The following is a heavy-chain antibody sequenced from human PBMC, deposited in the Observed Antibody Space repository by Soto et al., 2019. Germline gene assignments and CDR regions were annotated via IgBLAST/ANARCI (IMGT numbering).Heavy chain of an antibody. D-gene: IGHD4-4*01. CDR2: IYYSGST. V-gene: IGHV4-59*12. CDR3: ARVSNYGSGE. Sequence: SETLSLTRTVSGGSISSYYCSWIRQPPGNGLEWIGYIYYSGSTNYSPSLKSRVTISVDMSKNQFYLNPSSVTGAETAVYFCARVSNYGSGERGQGNLVPV. CDR1: GGSISSYY. J-gene: IGHJ4*02.